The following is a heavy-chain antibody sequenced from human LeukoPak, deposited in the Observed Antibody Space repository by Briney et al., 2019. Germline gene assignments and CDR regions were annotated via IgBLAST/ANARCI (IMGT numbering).Heavy chain of an antibody. V-gene: IGHV3-53*01. CDR1: GFTVTSNY. Sequence: GGSLRLSCAASGFTVTSNYMNWVRQAPGKGLEWVSVIDRGGSKYYADSVKGRFTISRDNSKNTLYLQMNSLRAEDTAVYYCAKSGLNRFDYWGQGTLVTVSS. J-gene: IGHJ4*02. CDR2: IDRGGSK. D-gene: IGHD2-15*01. CDR3: AKSGLNRFDY.